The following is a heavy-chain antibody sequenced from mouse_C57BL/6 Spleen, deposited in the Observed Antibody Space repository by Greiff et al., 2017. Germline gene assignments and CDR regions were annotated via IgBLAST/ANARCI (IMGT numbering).Heavy chain of an antibody. CDR3: AREGITTVVATNWYFDV. CDR1: GYSITSGYY. D-gene: IGHD1-1*01. CDR2: ISYDGSN. J-gene: IGHJ1*03. Sequence: ESGPGLVKPSQSLSLTCSVTGYSITSGYYWNWIRQFPGNKLEWMGYISYDGSNNSNPSLKNRISITRDTSKNQFFLKLNSVTTEDTATYYCAREGITTVVATNWYFDVWGTGTTVTVSS. V-gene: IGHV3-6*01.